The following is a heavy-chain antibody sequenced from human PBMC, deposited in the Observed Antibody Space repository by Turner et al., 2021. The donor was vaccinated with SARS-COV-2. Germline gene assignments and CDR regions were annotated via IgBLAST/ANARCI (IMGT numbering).Heavy chain of an antibody. CDR2: IYYSGST. CDR1: GGSISSSSYY. V-gene: IGHV4-39*01. D-gene: IGHD3-16*02. J-gene: IGHJ5*02. Sequence: QLQLQESGPGLVKPSETLSLTCTVSGGSISSSSYYWGWFRQPPGKGLEWIGRIYYSGSTYYNPSLKSRVTISVDTSKNQFSLKLSSVTAADTAVYYCARGRIMITFGGVIPNWFDPWGQGTLVTVSS. CDR3: ARGRIMITFGGVIPNWFDP.